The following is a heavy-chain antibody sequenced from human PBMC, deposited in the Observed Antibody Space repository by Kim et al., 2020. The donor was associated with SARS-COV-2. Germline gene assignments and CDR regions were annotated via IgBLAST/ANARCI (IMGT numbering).Heavy chain of an antibody. CDR1: GFTFSSYA. CDR3: ARDGNFTHASYSSSWYVYKGRSYYYYYGMDV. V-gene: IGHV3-30*04. Sequence: GGSLRLSCAASGFTFSSYAMHWVRQAPGKGLEWVAVISYDGSNKYYADSVKGRFTISRDNSKNTLYLQMNSLRAEDTAVYYCARDGNFTHASYSSSWYVYKGRSYYYYYGMDVWGQGTTVTVSS. CDR2: ISYDGSNK. J-gene: IGHJ6*02. D-gene: IGHD6-13*01.